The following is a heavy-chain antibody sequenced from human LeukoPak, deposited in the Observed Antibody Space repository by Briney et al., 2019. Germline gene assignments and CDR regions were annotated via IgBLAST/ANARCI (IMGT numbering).Heavy chain of an antibody. J-gene: IGHJ4*02. CDR2: INQDGSQK. D-gene: IGHD2-15*01. Sequence: GGSLRLSCAVSGFSFRTSWMSWVRQAPGKGLEWVANINQDGSQKYYVDSVEGRFTISRDNAKNSLYVDMNSLRAKDTAVYYCARAPVYCSGASCRLYFDYWGQGNLVTVSS. V-gene: IGHV3-7*04. CDR1: GFSFRTSW. CDR3: ARAPVYCSGASCRLYFDY.